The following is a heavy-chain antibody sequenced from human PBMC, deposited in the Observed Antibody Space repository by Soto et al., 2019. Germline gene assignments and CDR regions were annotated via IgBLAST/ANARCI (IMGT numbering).Heavy chain of an antibody. J-gene: IGHJ3*02. CDR2: IIPIFGTA. CDR3: ARSKTPYYYDSSGYSDAFDI. CDR1: GGTFSSYA. V-gene: IGHV1-69*13. Sequence: ASVKVSCKASGGTFSSYAISWVRQAPGQGLEWMGGIIPIFGTANYAQKFQGRVTITADESTSTAYMELSSLRSEDTAVYYCARSKTPYYYDSSGYSDAFDIWGQGTMVTVSS. D-gene: IGHD3-22*01.